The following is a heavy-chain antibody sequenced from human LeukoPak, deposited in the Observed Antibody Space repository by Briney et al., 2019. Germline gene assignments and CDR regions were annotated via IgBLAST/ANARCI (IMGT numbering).Heavy chain of an antibody. J-gene: IGHJ4*02. CDR3: ARADRSWSRFGY. D-gene: IGHD6-13*01. V-gene: IGHV4-39*07. Sequence: SETLTLTCTVYGGSISSTSYYWSWIRPPPGKELEWIGNIYYSGSTYYNPSLKSRVTISVDTSKNQFSLKLSSVTAADTAVYYCARADRSWSRFGYWGQGTLVTVSS. CDR1: GGSISSTSYY. CDR2: IYYSGST.